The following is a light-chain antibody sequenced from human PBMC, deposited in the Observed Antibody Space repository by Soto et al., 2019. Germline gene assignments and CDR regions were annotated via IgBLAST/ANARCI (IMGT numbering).Light chain of an antibody. Sequence: DIQMTQSPSSVSASVGDRVTITCRASQGISSWLAWYQQKPGKAPELLIYAASTLESGVPSRFSGSGSGTNFTLTINSLQPEDIGTYYCQQDISFPFTFGPGTKVDVK. CDR2: AAS. CDR1: QGISSW. V-gene: IGKV1-12*01. J-gene: IGKJ3*01. CDR3: QQDISFPFT.